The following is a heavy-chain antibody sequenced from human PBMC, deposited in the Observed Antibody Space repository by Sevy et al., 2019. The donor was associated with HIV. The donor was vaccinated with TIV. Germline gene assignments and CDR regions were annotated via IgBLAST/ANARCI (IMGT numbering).Heavy chain of an antibody. CDR2: IWYDGSNK. D-gene: IGHD2-15*01. Sequence: GGSLRLSCAASGFTFSSYGMHWVRQAPGKGLEWVAVIWYDGSNKYYADSVKGRFTISRDNSKNTLYLQMNSLRAEDMAVYYCARVLVVAGGRYYYGMDVWGQGTTVTVSS. J-gene: IGHJ6*02. CDR1: GFTFSSYG. V-gene: IGHV3-33*01. CDR3: ARVLVVAGGRYYYGMDV.